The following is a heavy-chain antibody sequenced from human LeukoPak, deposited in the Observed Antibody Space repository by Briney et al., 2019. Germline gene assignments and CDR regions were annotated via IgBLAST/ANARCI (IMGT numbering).Heavy chain of an antibody. V-gene: IGHV3-23*01. J-gene: IGHJ4*02. Sequence: GGSLRLSCAASGFTFSSYAMGWVRQAPGKGLELVSTISGSGGSTYSADSVKGRFTISRDNSKNTLYLQMNSLRAEDTAVYYCAKAQHSSVWGYFDYWGQGTLVTVSS. CDR3: AKAQHSSVWGYFDY. CDR2: ISGSGGST. CDR1: GFTFSSYA. D-gene: IGHD6-25*01.